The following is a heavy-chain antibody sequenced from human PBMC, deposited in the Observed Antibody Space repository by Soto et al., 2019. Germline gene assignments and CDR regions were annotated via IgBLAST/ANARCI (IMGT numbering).Heavy chain of an antibody. D-gene: IGHD1-26*01. CDR1: GGSISSYY. CDR3: ARDLGRAGMDV. CDR2: IYYSGST. Sequence: SETLSLTCTVSGGSISSYYWSWIRQPPGKGLEWIGYIYYSGSTNYNPSLKSRVTISVDTSKNQFSLKLSSVTAADTAVYYCARDLGRAGMDVWGQGTTVTVSS. J-gene: IGHJ6*02. V-gene: IGHV4-59*01.